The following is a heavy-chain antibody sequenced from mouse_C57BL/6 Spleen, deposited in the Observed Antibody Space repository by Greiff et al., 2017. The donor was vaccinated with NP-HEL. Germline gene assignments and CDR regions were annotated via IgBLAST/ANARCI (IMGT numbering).Heavy chain of an antibody. CDR3: ARRGDYYGSSSLGYFDV. D-gene: IGHD1-1*01. CDR1: GYTFTSYD. Sequence: VQLQQSGPELVKPGASVKLSCKASGYTFTSYDINWVKQRPGQGLEWIGWIYPRDGSTKYNEKFKGKATLTVDTSSSTAYMELHSLTSEDSAVYFCARRGDYYGSSSLGYFDVWGTGTTVTVSS. CDR2: IYPRDGST. V-gene: IGHV1-85*01. J-gene: IGHJ1*03.